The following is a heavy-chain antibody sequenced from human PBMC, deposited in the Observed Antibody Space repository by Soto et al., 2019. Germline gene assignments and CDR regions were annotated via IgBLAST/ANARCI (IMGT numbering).Heavy chain of an antibody. D-gene: IGHD2-2*01. Sequence: SETLSLTCTVSGGSISSGGYYWSWIRQHPGKGLEWIGYIYYSGSTYYNPSLKSRVTISVDTSKNQFSLKLSSVTAADTAVYYCARAIPRYCSSTSCSNPYYFAYWGQGTLVTVSS. CDR1: GGSISSGGYY. CDR3: ARAIPRYCSSTSCSNPYYFAY. V-gene: IGHV4-31*03. J-gene: IGHJ4*02. CDR2: IYYSGST.